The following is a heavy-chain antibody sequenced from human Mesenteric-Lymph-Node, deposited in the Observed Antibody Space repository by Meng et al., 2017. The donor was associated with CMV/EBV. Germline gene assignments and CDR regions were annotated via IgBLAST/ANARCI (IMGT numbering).Heavy chain of an antibody. V-gene: IGHV3-30*04. J-gene: IGHJ5*02. CDR1: GFTFSFFP. Sequence: GESLKISCAASGFTFSFFPMHWVRQAPGRGLEWVAAISYDGSNKQYADSVRGRLTISRDNSNTTLYLQMSILRAEDTAIYYCARSGTYSGISNWFDPWGQGTLVTVSS. CDR3: ARSGTYSGISNWFDP. D-gene: IGHD1-26*01. CDR2: ISYDGSNK.